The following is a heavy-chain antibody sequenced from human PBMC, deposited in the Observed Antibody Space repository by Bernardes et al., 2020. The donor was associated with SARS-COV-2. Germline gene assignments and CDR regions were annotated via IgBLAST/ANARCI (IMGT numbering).Heavy chain of an antibody. Sequence: GGSLRLSCVTSGFTFSTYCMSWVRQAPGKGLEWVANIDPAGSEKNYVGPVQGRFSISRDNVKNSLYLQMNGLRVEDTAVYYCVKSIAPRPPQYFEHWGQGTLVTVSS. CDR1: GFTFSTYC. CDR2: IDPAGSEK. V-gene: IGHV3-7*05. J-gene: IGHJ5*02. D-gene: IGHD6-6*01. CDR3: VKSIAPRPPQYFEH.